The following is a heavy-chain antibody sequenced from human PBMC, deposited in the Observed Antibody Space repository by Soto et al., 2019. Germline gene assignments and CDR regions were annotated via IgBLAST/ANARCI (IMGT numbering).Heavy chain of an antibody. CDR3: AGGLIVVVSGLPSSIAFDI. Sequence: QVPLVQSGAEVKKPGSSVKVSCKASGGTFSSYAISWVRQAPGQGLEWMGGIIPIFGTANYAQKFQGRVTITADESTSTAYMELSSLRSEDTAVYYCAGGLIVVVSGLPSSIAFDIWGQGTMVTVSS. CDR1: GGTFSSYA. V-gene: IGHV1-69*01. J-gene: IGHJ3*02. CDR2: IIPIFGTA. D-gene: IGHD3-22*01.